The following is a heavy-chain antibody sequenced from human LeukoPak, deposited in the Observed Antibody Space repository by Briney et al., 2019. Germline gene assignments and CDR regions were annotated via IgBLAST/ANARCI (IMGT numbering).Heavy chain of an antibody. CDR1: GFTFSNAW. CDR2: IKSKTDGGTT. Sequence: PGGSLRLSCAASGFTFSNAWMSWVRQAPGKGLEWVGRIKSKTDGGTTDYAAPVKGRFTISRDDSKNTLYLQMNSLKTEDTAVYYCTTEVDDYVWGSYRYEYWGQGTLVTVSS. CDR3: TTEVDDYVWGSYRYEY. V-gene: IGHV3-15*01. J-gene: IGHJ4*02. D-gene: IGHD3-16*02.